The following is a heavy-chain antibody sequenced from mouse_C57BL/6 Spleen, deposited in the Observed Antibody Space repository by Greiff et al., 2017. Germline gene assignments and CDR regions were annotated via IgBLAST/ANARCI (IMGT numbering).Heavy chain of an antibody. V-gene: IGHV2-2*01. CDR2: IWSGGST. J-gene: IGHJ4*01. D-gene: IGHD1-1*01. CDR3: ARGDYGDYAMDY. CDR1: GFSLTSYG. Sequence: VKLVESGPGLVQPSQSLSITCTVSGFSLTSYGVHWVRQSPGKGLEWLGVIWSGGSTDYNAAFISRLSISKDNSKSQVFFKMNSLQADDTAIYYCARGDYGDYAMDYWGQGTSVTVSS.